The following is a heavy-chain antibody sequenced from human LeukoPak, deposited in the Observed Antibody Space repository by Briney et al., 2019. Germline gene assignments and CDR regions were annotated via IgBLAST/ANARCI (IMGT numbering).Heavy chain of an antibody. CDR2: VYDGRNT. Sequence: SETLSLTCTVSGDCVDSYYWNWIRQPPGKGLEWIGYVYDGRNTKYNSSLKSRVTISLDMSKNQFSLKLNSVTAADTAVYYCARGPPHVDAGDPFFDSWGQGTRVTVSS. CDR3: ARGPPHVDAGDPFFDS. V-gene: IGHV4-59*02. D-gene: IGHD4-17*01. CDR1: GDCVDSYY. J-gene: IGHJ4*02.